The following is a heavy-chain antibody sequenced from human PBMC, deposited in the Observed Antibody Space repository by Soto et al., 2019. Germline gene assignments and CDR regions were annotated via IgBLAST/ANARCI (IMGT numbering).Heavy chain of an antibody. J-gene: IGHJ1*01. CDR1: GYTFSSYG. CDR3: ARTSYDYVCGSYRYEAEYFQH. Sequence: QVQLVESGGGVVQPGRCLRLSCAASGYTFSSYGMHWVRQAPGKGLEWVAVIWYDGSNKYYADSVKGRFTISRDNSKNTLYLQMNSLRAEDTAVYYCARTSYDYVCGSYRYEAEYFQHWGLGTLVTVSS. V-gene: IGHV3-33*01. CDR2: IWYDGSNK. D-gene: IGHD3-16*02.